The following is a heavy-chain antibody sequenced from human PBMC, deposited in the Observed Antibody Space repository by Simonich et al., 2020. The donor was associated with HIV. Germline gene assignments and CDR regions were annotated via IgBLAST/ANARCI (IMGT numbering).Heavy chain of an antibody. Sequence: EVQLVESGGGLVQPGRSLRLSCAASGFTFVDYAMHWVRQAPGKGLEWGSGISWNSGSIGDADSVKGRFTISRNNAKNSLYMQMNSLRAEDMALYYCAKDRYSSSSGSFDYWGQGTLVTVSS. CDR3: AKDRYSSSSGSFDY. CDR1: GFTFVDYA. CDR2: ISWNSGSI. J-gene: IGHJ4*02. V-gene: IGHV3-9*03. D-gene: IGHD6-6*01.